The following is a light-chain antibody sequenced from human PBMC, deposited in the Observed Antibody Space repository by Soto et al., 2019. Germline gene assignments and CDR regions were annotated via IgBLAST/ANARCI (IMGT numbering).Light chain of an antibody. CDR1: QNIHSY. V-gene: IGKV1-39*01. CDR2: GES. Sequence: DIQMTQPPSSLSASLGNRVTITCRASQNIHSYLNWYQHKSGKAPKFLIYGESKLQSGVPSRFSGSGSGTDFTLTISGLQREDCASYYCQQSYSTPFAFGPGTKGDSK. CDR3: QQSYSTPFA. J-gene: IGKJ3*01.